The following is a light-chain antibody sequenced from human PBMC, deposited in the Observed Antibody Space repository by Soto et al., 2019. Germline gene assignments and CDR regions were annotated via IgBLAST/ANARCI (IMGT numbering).Light chain of an antibody. CDR3: QRYGTSPPLT. Sequence: EIVLTQSPVALSVSPGERSTLSCMSSQIVSSSYLAWYQQRPGQSPRLLIYGASTRATGIPDRFSGSGSATDFTLTISRLEPEDFAVYYCQRYGTSPPLTFGGGTKVDI. J-gene: IGKJ4*01. CDR1: QIVSSSY. CDR2: GAS. V-gene: IGKV3-20*01.